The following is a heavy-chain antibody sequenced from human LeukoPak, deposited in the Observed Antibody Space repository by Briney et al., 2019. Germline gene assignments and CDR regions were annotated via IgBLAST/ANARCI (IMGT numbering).Heavy chain of an antibody. J-gene: IGHJ4*02. D-gene: IGHD2-15*01. CDR2: IKEDWNVE. V-gene: IGHV3-7*01. CDR3: ARAGDGTAARDY. Sequence: XXXVRXAPGXXLEWVANIKEDWNVEYCGDSVRVRFTNSRDNAKNSLYLQMNSLRAEDTAVYYCARAGDGTAARDYWGQGTLVTVSS.